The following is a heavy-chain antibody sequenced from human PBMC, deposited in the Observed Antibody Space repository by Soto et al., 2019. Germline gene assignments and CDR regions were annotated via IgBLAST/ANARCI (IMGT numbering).Heavy chain of an antibody. V-gene: IGHV1-18*01. J-gene: IGHJ5*02. Sequence: QVHLVQSGVEVKTPGASVKVSCQASGYTFFTYDISWVRQAPGEGLEWMGWISTYSGDTKYAQKFQGRVTITTPTPTTTAYLELTSLRSADTAVYYCARHHGPTTSENWFDPWGQGTLVTVSS. CDR2: ISTYSGDT. CDR3: ARHHGPTTSENWFDP. D-gene: IGHD5-12*01. CDR1: GYTFFTYD.